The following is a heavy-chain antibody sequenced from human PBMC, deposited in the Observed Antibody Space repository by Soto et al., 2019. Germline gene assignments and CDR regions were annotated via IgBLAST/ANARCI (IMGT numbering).Heavy chain of an antibody. J-gene: IGHJ4*02. CDR2: ISYDGSNK. CDR3: ARDSGDPDN. V-gene: IGHV3-30-3*01. Sequence: QVQLVESGGGVVQPGRSLRLSCAASEFTFSSYAMHWVRQAPGKGLEWVAVISYDGSNKYYADSVKGRFTISRDNSKNTLYLQMNSLRAEDTAVYYCARDSGDPDNWGQGTLVTVSS. CDR1: EFTFSSYA. D-gene: IGHD4-17*01.